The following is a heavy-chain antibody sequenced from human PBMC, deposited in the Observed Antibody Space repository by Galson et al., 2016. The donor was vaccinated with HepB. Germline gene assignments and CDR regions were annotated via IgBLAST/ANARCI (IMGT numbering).Heavy chain of an antibody. V-gene: IGHV3-33*01. D-gene: IGHD3-22*01. J-gene: IGHJ4*02. CDR3: HYFDSSGPLDY. CDR1: GFTFGSYG. Sequence: SLRLSCAASGFTFGSYGMHWVRQTPGKGLEWVAFILHDGSNKYYVDSVKGRFTISRDNSKKMVYLQMNSLRAEDTAVYYCHYFDSSGPLDYWGQGTLVTVSS. CDR2: ILHDGSNK.